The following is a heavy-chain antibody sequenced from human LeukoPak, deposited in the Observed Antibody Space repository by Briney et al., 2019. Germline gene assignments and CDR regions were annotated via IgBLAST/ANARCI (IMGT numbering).Heavy chain of an antibody. V-gene: IGHV3-66*01. D-gene: IGHD1-1*01. Sequence: GGSLRLSCTVSGFTVSSNSMSWVRQAPGKGLEWVSVLYSGGSTYYADSVKGRFTISSDNSKNTLYLQMNSLRAEDTAVYYCARVRGWKYFDYWGQGTLVTVSS. CDR1: GFTVSSNS. CDR3: ARVRGWKYFDY. J-gene: IGHJ4*02. CDR2: LYSGGST.